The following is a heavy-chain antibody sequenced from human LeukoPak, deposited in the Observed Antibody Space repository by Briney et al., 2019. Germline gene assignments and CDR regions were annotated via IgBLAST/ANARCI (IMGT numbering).Heavy chain of an antibody. V-gene: IGHV3-21*01. D-gene: IGHD6-13*01. CDR2: ISRTSTHI. CDR3: AKDLGAAAGSNEGNDY. CDR1: GFTLSYFG. J-gene: IGHJ4*02. Sequence: PGGSLRLSCAASGFTLSYFGMNWVRQAPGKGLEWVSSISRTSTHIYDADSVKGRFPISRDNSKNTLYLQMNSLRAEDTAVYYCAKDLGAAAGSNEGNDYWGRGTLVTVSS.